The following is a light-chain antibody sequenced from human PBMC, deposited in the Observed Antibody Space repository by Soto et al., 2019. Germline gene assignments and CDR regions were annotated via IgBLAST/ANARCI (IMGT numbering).Light chain of an antibody. Sequence: DIQMTQSPSTLSASVGDRITITCRASQSISSLLAWYQQKPGKAPKVLIYDSSSLESGVPSRFSGSGSGTEFTLTISSLQPDDFANYYCQEYNSFSYTFGQGTRLYIK. CDR1: QSISSL. J-gene: IGKJ2*01. V-gene: IGKV1-5*01. CDR2: DSS. CDR3: QEYNSFSYT.